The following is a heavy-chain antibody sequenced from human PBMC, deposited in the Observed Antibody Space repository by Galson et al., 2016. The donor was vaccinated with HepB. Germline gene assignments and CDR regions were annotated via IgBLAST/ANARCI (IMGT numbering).Heavy chain of an antibody. J-gene: IGHJ1*01. D-gene: IGHD4-23*01. V-gene: IGHV6-1*01. CDR2: TYYRSRWIN. Sequence: CAISGDSVSSNGATWNWIRQSPSRGLEWLGRTYYRSRWINNYAESVKSRIIITPDTSKNPFSRHLDSVTPEDTALYYCARETHGGPYDENWGQGTLVTVSS. CDR3: ARETHGGPYDEN. CDR1: GDSVSSNGAT.